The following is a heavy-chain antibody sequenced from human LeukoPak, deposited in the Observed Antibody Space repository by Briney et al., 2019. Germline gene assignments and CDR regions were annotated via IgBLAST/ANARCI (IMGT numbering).Heavy chain of an antibody. CDR2: ISSSSSYI. V-gene: IGHV3-21*04. CDR3: AKDRVLLWFGGFDY. D-gene: IGHD3-10*01. Sequence: AGGSMRLSCAASGFTFSSYYMNWVRQAPGKGLEWVSSISSSSSYIYYTDSAKGRFTISRDNSKNTLYLQMNSLRAEDTAVYYCAKDRVLLWFGGFDYWGQGTLVTVSS. CDR1: GFTFSSYY. J-gene: IGHJ4*02.